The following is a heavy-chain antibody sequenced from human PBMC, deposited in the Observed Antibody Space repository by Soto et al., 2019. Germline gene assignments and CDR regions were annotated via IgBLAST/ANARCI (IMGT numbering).Heavy chain of an antibody. V-gene: IGHV1-69*01. CDR2: IIPIFGTT. CDR1: GGTFSYYA. CDR3: ARIILRDIAGLPAGLLPTKNYYFGMDV. Sequence: QVQLVQSGAEVKKPGASVKVSCKASGGTFSYYAISWVRQAPGQGLDWMGGIIPIFGTTLYAQKFEGRITITAEESTSTAYMELSGLRSEDTAVYYCARIILRDIAGLPAGLLPTKNYYFGMDVWGQGTTVTVSS. J-gene: IGHJ6*02. D-gene: IGHD6-19*01.